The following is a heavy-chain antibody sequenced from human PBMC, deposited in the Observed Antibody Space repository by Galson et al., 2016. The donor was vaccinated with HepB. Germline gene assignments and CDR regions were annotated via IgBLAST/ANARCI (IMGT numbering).Heavy chain of an antibody. Sequence: SLRLSCAASGFTFSTSDMHWVRQGTGKGLEWVSAIGRGGDTYYSGSVEGRFTISRENAKNSLYLEMNSLRAGDKAVYYCAREIKDTKSVGWYFDLWGRGTLVTVSS. J-gene: IGHJ2*01. CDR1: GFTFSTSD. CDR3: AREIKDTKSVGWYFDL. D-gene: IGHD2-15*01. V-gene: IGHV3-13*01. CDR2: IGRGGDT.